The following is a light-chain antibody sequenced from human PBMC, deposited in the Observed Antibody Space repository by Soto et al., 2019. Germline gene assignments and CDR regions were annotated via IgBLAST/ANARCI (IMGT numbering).Light chain of an antibody. Sequence: QSVLTHPPSASGSPGHSVTISCTGTSSDVGGYNYVSWYQQHAGKAPKLIIYEGYKRPSGVPDRFSGSKSGNTAALTVSGLQAEDEADYYCSSYVGTNSYVFGTGTKVTVL. CDR2: EGY. CDR1: SSDVGGYNY. J-gene: IGLJ1*01. CDR3: SSYVGTNSYV. V-gene: IGLV2-8*01.